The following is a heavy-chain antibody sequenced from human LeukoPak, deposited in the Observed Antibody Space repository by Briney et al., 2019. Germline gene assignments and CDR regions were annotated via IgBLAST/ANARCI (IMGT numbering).Heavy chain of an antibody. J-gene: IGHJ4*02. V-gene: IGHV4-4*07. CDR1: GGSISSFY. D-gene: IGHD3-16*02. CDR2: IQTSGST. Sequence: RPSETLSLTCTVSGGSISSFYWSRIRQPAGKGLEWIGRIQTSGSTKYNPSLKSRVTMSVDTSKNQFSLKLSSVTAADTAVYYCARGAMITFGGVIPRPFDYWGQGTLVTVSS. CDR3: ARGAMITFGGVIPRPFDY.